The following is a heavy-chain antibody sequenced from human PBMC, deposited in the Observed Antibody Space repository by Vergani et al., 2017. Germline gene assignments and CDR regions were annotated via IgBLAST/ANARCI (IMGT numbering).Heavy chain of an antibody. CDR1: GFSLSRFW. CDR3: ARGGSGSNYSFDY. D-gene: IGHD3-10*01. J-gene: IGHJ4*02. Sequence: EVQLVESGGGLVQPGGSLRLSCAASGFSLSRFWMSWVRQAPGKGLEWVSSISSRSSYLYYADSVKGRFTISRDNAKNSLYLQMNSLRAEDTAVYYCARGGSGSNYSFDYWGQGTLVTVSS. V-gene: IGHV3-21*01. CDR2: ISSRSSYL.